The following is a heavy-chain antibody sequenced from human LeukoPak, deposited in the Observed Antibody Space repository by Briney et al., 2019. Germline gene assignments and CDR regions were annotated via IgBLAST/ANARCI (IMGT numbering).Heavy chain of an antibody. CDR3: ARGRRVAVYYFDY. CDR1: GVSISSSSYY. CDR2: IYYSGST. J-gene: IGHJ4*02. D-gene: IGHD2-15*01. V-gene: IGHV4-39*07. Sequence: PSETLSLTCTVSGVSISSSSYYWGWIRQPPGKGLEWIGSIYYSGSTYYNPSLKSRVAISVDTSKNQFSLKLSSVTAADTAVYYCARGRRVAVYYFDYWGQGTLVTVSS.